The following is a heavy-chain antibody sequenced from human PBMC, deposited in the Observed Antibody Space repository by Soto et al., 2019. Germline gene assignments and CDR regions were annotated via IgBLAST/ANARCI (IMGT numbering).Heavy chain of an antibody. J-gene: IGHJ5*02. CDR2: INQSGST. CDR1: GESYSGYY. D-gene: IGHD6-13*01. CDR3: AREIAATGTKS. Sequence: KPSETLSLTCAVYGESYSGYYWSWIRQPPGEGLEWIGEINQSGSTNYNPSLKSRVTTSILTSKNQFSLKLSSVTAADTAVYYCAREIAATGTKSWGQGTLVTVSS. V-gene: IGHV4-34*01.